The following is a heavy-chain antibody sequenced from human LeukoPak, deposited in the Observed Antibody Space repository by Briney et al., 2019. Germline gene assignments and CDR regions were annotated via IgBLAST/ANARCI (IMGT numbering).Heavy chain of an antibody. CDR3: ARVAHGDYVDRGGPDY. D-gene: IGHD4-17*01. Sequence: GGSLRLSCAASGFTFSDYYMSWIRQAPGKGLEWVSYISSSSSYTNYADSVKGRFTISRDNAKNSLYLQMNSLRAEDTAVYYCARVAHGDYVDRGGPDYWGQGTLVTVSS. CDR2: ISSSSSYT. V-gene: IGHV3-11*06. J-gene: IGHJ4*02. CDR1: GFTFSDYY.